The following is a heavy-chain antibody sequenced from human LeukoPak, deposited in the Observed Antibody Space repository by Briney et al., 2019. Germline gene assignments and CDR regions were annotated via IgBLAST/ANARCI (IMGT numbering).Heavy chain of an antibody. V-gene: IGHV4-59*08. CDR2: ISYSGST. CDR3: ARPSRTGSGWDAFDI. J-gene: IGHJ3*02. D-gene: IGHD3-22*01. Sequence: SETLSLTCTVSGGSISSYYWSWIRQPPGKELEWIGHISYSGSTNYNPSLKSRVTISVDTSKNQFSLNLSSVTAADTAVYYCARPSRTGSGWDAFDIWGQGTMATVSS. CDR1: GGSISSYY.